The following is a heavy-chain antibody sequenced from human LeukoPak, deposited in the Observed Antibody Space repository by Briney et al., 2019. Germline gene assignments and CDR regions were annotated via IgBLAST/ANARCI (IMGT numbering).Heavy chain of an antibody. V-gene: IGHV3-66*02. CDR1: GFTVSSNY. Sequence: GGSLRLSCAASGFTVSSNYMSWVRQAPGKGLEWVSVIYSGGSTYYADSVKGRFTISRDNSKNTLYLQMNSLRAEDTAVYYCARMSTVATYFDYWGQGTLVTISS. CDR3: ARMSTVATYFDY. J-gene: IGHJ4*02. CDR2: IYSGGST. D-gene: IGHD4-11*01.